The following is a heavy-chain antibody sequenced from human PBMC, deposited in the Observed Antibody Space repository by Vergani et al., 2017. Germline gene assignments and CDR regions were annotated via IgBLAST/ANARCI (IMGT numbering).Heavy chain of an antibody. J-gene: IGHJ4*02. CDR3: ARTHYDSRMYYFDY. CDR1: GGTFSSYA. V-gene: IGHV1-18*01. Sequence: QVQLVQSGAEVKKPGSSVKVSCKASGGTFSSYAISWVRQAPGQGLEWMGGISAYNGNTNYAQKLQGRVTMTTDTSTSTAYMELRSLRSEDTAVYYCARTHYDSRMYYFDYWGQGTLVTVSS. CDR2: ISAYNGNT. D-gene: IGHD3-22*01.